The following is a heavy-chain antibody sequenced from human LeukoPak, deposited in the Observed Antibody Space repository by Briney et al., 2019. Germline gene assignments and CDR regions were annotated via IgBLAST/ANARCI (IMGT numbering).Heavy chain of an antibody. J-gene: IGHJ4*02. CDR2: ISGSGGST. CDR1: GFTFSSYA. D-gene: IGHD3-10*01. Sequence: GGSLRLSCAASGFTFSSYAMSWVRQAPGKGLEWVSAISGSGGSTYYADSVKGRFTISRDNSKNTLYLQMNSLRAEDTAVYYCAKKGMVRGVIINFFDYWGQGTLVTVSS. CDR3: AKKGMVRGVIINFFDY. V-gene: IGHV3-23*01.